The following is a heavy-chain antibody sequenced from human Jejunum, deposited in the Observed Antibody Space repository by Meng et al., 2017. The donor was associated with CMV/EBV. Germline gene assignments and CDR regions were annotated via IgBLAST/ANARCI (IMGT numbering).Heavy chain of an antibody. Sequence: QVPLQESGPGLVEPSQTLSLTRTVSGGSIASDDYWWSWIRQPPGKGLEWIGYIYHKGHTYYNPSLRSRISISVDTSKNQFSLRLNSVTAADTAVYYCARDKAGYKNCDSWGQGTLVTVSS. CDR2: IYHKGHT. V-gene: IGHV4-30-4*08. CDR1: GGSIASDDYW. D-gene: IGHD5-24*01. J-gene: IGHJ5*01. CDR3: ARDKAGYKNCDS.